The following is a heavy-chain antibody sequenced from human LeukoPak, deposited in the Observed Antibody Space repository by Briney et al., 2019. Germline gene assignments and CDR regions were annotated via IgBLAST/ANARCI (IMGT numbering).Heavy chain of an antibody. J-gene: IGHJ5*02. CDR3: ARDVDYYGSGSNWFDP. CDR1: GYTFTSYG. D-gene: IGHD3-10*01. CDR2: ISAYNGNT. Sequence: GASVKVSCKASGYTFTSYGISWVRQAPGQGLEWTGWISAYNGNTNYAQKLQGRVTMTTDTSTSTAYMELRSLRSDDTAVYYCARDVDYYGSGSNWFDPWGQGTLVTVSS. V-gene: IGHV1-18*04.